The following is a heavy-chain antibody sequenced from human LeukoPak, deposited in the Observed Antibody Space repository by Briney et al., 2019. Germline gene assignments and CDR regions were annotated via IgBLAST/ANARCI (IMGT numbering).Heavy chain of an antibody. V-gene: IGHV3-74*01. CDR3: VRDLVFVWTPGDDFDF. Sequence: GGSLRLSCAASGFAFSAYWMHWVRHAPGKGLEWVSRINEDATTISYADSVKGRFIISRDNSKKSLYLQMNNLRAEDTAVYYCVRDLVFVWTPGDDFDFWGQGTLVTVSS. D-gene: IGHD3-16*01. J-gene: IGHJ4*02. CDR2: INEDATTI. CDR1: GFAFSAYW.